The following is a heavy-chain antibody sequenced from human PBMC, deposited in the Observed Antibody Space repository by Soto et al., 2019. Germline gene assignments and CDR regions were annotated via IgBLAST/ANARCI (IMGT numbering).Heavy chain of an antibody. CDR1: GFTCSSYD. V-gene: IGHV3-23*01. CDR3: AKATATGGGAFDI. J-gene: IGHJ3*02. D-gene: IGHD2-8*02. CDR2: VLVAGST. Sequence: GGSLRLSCAVSGFTCSSYDMSWVRQAPGKGLEWVSTVLVAGSTHYPGSVKGRFTISRDNSKNTLFLQMNSLTAGDTAVYYCAKATATGGGAFDICGQGTMVTVSS.